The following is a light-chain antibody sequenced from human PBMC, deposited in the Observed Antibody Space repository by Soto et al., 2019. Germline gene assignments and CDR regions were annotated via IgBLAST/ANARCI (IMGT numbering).Light chain of an antibody. CDR1: QTISKR. Sequence: EIVMTQSPATLSLSPGERATLSCMSSQTISKRLAWYQQTTGQAHRLLIYGASTRATGSPARFSGSGSGTEFTLTISILQSEDLADYYCLPYNDWSPFTFRPGTKVDIK. V-gene: IGKV3-15*01. CDR2: GAS. J-gene: IGKJ3*01. CDR3: LPYNDWSPFT.